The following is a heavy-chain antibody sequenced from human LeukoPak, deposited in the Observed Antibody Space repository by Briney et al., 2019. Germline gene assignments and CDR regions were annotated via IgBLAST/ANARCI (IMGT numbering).Heavy chain of an antibody. V-gene: IGHV4-38-2*01. D-gene: IGHD3-10*01. CDR3: ARQFDSYFYYYLDV. J-gene: IGHJ6*03. CDR2: LYHPDST. Sequence: SETQSLTCAVSGHPINSAYYWVWIRQPPGKGLEWIGSLYHPDSTYYNPSLESRVTMSVDTSRNQFSLKLSFVTAADTAVYYCARQFDSYFYYYLDVWGTGTTVTVSS. CDR1: GHPINSAYY.